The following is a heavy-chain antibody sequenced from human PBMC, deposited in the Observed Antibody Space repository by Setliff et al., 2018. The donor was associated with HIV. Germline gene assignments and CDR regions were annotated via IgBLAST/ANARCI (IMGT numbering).Heavy chain of an antibody. CDR3: ARVMGVTILLDVFDI. CDR1: GYTFTSYA. Sequence: ASVKVSCKASGYTFTSYAMHWVRQAPGQRLEWMGWINAGNGNTKYSQKFQGRVTITRDTSANTAYMELSSLRSEDTAVYYCARVMGVTILLDVFDIWGQGTMVTVSS. CDR2: INAGNGNT. V-gene: IGHV1-3*01. J-gene: IGHJ3*02. D-gene: IGHD3-10*01.